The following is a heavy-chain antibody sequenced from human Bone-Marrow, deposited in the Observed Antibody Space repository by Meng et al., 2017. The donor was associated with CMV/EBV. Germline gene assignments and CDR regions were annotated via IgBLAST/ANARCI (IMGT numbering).Heavy chain of an antibody. CDR1: GGSISSSSYY. D-gene: IGHD1-14*01. V-gene: IGHV4-39*07. CDR3: ARVKTWAPEILYFFDY. J-gene: IGHJ4*02. CDR2: IYYSWST. Sequence: SETLSLTCTVSGGSISSSSYYWGWIRQPPGKGLEWIGSIYYSWSTYYNPSLKSRVTISVDTSKNQFSLKLSSVTAADTAVYYCARVKTWAPEILYFFDYWGQGTLVTVSS.